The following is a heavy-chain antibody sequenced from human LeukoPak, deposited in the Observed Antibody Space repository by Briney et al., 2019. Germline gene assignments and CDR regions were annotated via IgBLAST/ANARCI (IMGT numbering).Heavy chain of an antibody. Sequence: PQTLSLTCTVSGGSISSGDYYWSWIRQPPGKGLEWIGYIYYSGSTYYNPSLKSRVTISVDTSKNQFSLKLSSVTAADTAVYYCARDHYDTTVYYYYGMDVWGHGPTVTVSS. J-gene: IGHJ6*02. CDR2: IYYSGST. V-gene: IGHV4-30-4*01. D-gene: IGHD3-9*01. CDR3: ARDHYDTTVYYYYGMDV. CDR1: GGSISSGDYY.